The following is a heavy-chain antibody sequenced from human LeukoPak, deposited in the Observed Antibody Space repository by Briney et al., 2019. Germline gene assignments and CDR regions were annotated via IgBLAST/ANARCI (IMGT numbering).Heavy chain of an antibody. CDR1: GFIFSNYG. V-gene: IGHV3-7*01. CDR2: IKQDGSEK. Sequence: GGSLRLSCAASGFIFSNYGMHWVRQAPGKGLEWVANIKQDGSEKYYVDSVKGRFTISRDNAKNSLYLQMNSLRAEDTAVYYCARRTSGSYYRNWGQGTLVTVSS. CDR3: ARRTSGSYYRN. D-gene: IGHD3-10*01. J-gene: IGHJ4*02.